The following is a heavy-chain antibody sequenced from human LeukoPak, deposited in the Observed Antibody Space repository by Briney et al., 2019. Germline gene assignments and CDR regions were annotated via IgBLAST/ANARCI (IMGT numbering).Heavy chain of an antibody. CDR1: GFTFSGSA. J-gene: IGHJ5*02. CDR2: IRSKANNYAT. Sequence: GGSLRPSCAASGFTFSGSAMHWVRQASGKGLEWVGRIRSKANNYATAYAASVKGRFTISRNDSKNTAYLQMNSLKTEDTAVYYCTGTPFDSSGYLQTWGQGTLVTVSS. V-gene: IGHV3-73*01. D-gene: IGHD3-22*01. CDR3: TGTPFDSSGYLQT.